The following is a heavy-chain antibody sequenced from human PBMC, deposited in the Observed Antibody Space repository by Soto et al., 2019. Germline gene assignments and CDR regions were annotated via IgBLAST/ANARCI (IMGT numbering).Heavy chain of an antibody. J-gene: IGHJ5*02. V-gene: IGHV1-18*01. CDR3: ARDHGARTSEDWFDP. Sequence: QVHLVQSGVEVKTPGASVKVSCQASGYTFFTYDISWVRQAPGQGLEWMGWISTYSGDTKYAQKFQGRVTMTTDTSTTTAYLELRRLRSDDTAVYYCARDHGARTSEDWFDPWGQGTLVTVSS. CDR2: ISTYSGDT. CDR1: GYTFFTYD. D-gene: IGHD4-17*01.